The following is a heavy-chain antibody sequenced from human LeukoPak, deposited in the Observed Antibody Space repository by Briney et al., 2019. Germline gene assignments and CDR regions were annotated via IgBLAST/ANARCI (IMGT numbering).Heavy chain of an antibody. CDR2: IYPGDSDT. Sequence: GESLKISCKGSGYSFTSYWTGWVRQMPGKGLEWMGIIYPGDSDTRYSPSFQGQVTISADKSISTAYLQWSSLKASDTAMYYCARRGTYYDFWSGYPFDYWGQGTLVTVSS. CDR3: ARRGTYYDFWSGYPFDY. V-gene: IGHV5-51*01. D-gene: IGHD3-3*01. J-gene: IGHJ4*02. CDR1: GYSFTSYW.